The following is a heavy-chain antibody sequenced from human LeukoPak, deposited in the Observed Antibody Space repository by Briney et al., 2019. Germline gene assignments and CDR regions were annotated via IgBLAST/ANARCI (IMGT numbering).Heavy chain of an antibody. D-gene: IGHD3-22*01. CDR1: GGSISSYY. CDR3: ARQDDSSGYYYFDY. V-gene: IGHV4-59*08. J-gene: IGHJ4*02. Sequence: SETLSLTCTVSGGSISSYYWSWIRQPPGKGLEWIGYIYSSGSTNYNPSLKSRVTISVDTSKNQFSLKLSSVTAADTAVYYCARQDDSSGYYYFDYWGQGTLVTVSS. CDR2: IYSSGST.